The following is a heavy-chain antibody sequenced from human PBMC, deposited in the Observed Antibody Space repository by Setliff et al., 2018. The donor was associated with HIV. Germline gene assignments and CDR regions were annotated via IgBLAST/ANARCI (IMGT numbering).Heavy chain of an antibody. J-gene: IGHJ4*02. CDR3: AKSLLVAGNDY. Sequence: PGGSLRLSCAASGFTFSSYSMNWVRQAPGKGLEWVSAISSGGEIMFYADSVKGRFTISRDNSKNTLYLQMISLRADDTAVYYCAKSLLVAGNDYWGQRTLVTVSS. D-gene: IGHD2-8*02. CDR1: GFTFSSYS. V-gene: IGHV3-23*01. CDR2: ISSGGEIM.